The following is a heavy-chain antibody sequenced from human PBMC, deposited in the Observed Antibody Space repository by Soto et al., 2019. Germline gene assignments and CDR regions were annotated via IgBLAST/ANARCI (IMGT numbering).Heavy chain of an antibody. V-gene: IGHV3-21*01. D-gene: IGHD6-19*01. CDR1: GFTFSSYS. CDR2: ISSSSSYI. J-gene: IGHJ3*01. Sequence: GGSLRLSCAASGFTFSSYSMNWVRQAPGKGLEWVSSISSSSSYIYYADSVKGRFTISRDNAKNSLYLQMNSLRAEDTAVYYCARDPNRHSSGWYEVSCWGQGTMVTVSS. CDR3: ARDPNRHSSGWYEVSC.